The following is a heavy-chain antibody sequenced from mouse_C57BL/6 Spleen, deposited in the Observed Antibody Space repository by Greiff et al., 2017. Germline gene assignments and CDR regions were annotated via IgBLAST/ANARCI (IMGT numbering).Heavy chain of an antibody. J-gene: IGHJ2*01. CDR3: AREYYYGSSYGNYFDY. CDR1: GFTFSDYY. Sequence: EVHLVESEGGLVQPGSSMKLSCTASGFTFSDYYMAWVRQVPEKGLEWVANINYDGSSTYYLDSLKSRFIISRDNAKNILYLQMSSLKSEDTATYYCAREYYYGSSYGNYFDYWGQGTTLTVSS. CDR2: INYDGSST. V-gene: IGHV5-16*01. D-gene: IGHD1-1*01.